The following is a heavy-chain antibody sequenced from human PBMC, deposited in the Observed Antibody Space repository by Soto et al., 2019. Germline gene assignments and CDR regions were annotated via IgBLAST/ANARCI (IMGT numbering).Heavy chain of an antibody. Sequence: GSLRLSCAASGFTFSSYAMSWVRQAPGKGLEWISAISGSGGSIYYADSVKGRFTITRDNAKNSLYLEMNSLRDEDTAVYYCASHYDMWSGYLSPVDYWGQGTLVTVSS. CDR2: ISGSGGSI. V-gene: IGHV3-23*01. CDR3: ASHYDMWSGYLSPVDY. CDR1: GFTFSSYA. J-gene: IGHJ4*02. D-gene: IGHD3-3*01.